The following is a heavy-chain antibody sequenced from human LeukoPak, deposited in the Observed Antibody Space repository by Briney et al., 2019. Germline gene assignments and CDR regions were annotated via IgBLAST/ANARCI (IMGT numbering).Heavy chain of an antibody. CDR2: INPNSGGT. V-gene: IGHV1-2*02. D-gene: IGHD5-12*01. J-gene: IGHJ4*02. CDR3: ARGPFIVATIRGAFDY. Sequence: GASVKVSCKASGYTFTGYYIHWVRQAPGQGLEWMGWINPNSGGTNYAQKFQGRVTMTRDTSISTAYMELSRLGSDDTAVYYCARGPFIVATIRGAFDYWGQGTLVTVSS. CDR1: GYTFTGYY.